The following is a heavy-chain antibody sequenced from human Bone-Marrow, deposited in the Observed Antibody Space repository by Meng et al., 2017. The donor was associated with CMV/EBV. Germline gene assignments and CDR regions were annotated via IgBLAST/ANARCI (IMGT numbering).Heavy chain of an antibody. J-gene: IGHJ4*02. CDR1: GYTFTSYG. CDR2: ISAYNGNT. V-gene: IGHV1-18*01. D-gene: IGHD2-2*01. Sequence: ASVKVSCKASGYTFTSYGISWVRQAPGQGLEWMGWISAYNGNTNYARKLQGRVTMTTDTSTSTAYMELRSLRSDDTAVYYCARTAIVVVPAATDYWGQGPLVTVYS. CDR3: ARTAIVVVPAATDY.